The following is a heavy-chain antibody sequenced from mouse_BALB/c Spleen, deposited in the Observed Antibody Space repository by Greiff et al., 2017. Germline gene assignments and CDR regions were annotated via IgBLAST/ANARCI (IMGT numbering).Heavy chain of an antibody. V-gene: IGHV5-17*02. Sequence: EVKLVESGGGLVQPGGSRKLSCAASGFTFSSFGMHWVRQAPEKGLEWVAYISSGSSTIYYADTVKGRFTISRDNPKNTLFLQMTSLRSEDTAMYYCARGRNYDGDRTWFAYWGQGTLVTVSA. CDR2: ISSGSSTI. CDR1: GFTFSSFG. CDR3: ARGRNYDGDRTWFAY. J-gene: IGHJ3*01. D-gene: IGHD2-3*01.